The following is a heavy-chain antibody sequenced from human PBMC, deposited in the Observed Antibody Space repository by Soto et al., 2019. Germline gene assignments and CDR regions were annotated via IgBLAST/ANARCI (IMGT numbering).Heavy chain of an antibody. Sequence: QVQLVQSGAEVKKPGASVKVSCKASGYTFTNFGISWVRQAPGQGLEWMGWISAYNGNTNYAQNFQGRGTMTTGTSTSTGYMELRSLGSDGTAVYFCARGGAPIDFRGQGTLVTVSS. D-gene: IGHD3-16*01. V-gene: IGHV1-18*01. J-gene: IGHJ4*02. CDR3: ARGGAPIDF. CDR1: GYTFTNFG. CDR2: ISAYNGNT.